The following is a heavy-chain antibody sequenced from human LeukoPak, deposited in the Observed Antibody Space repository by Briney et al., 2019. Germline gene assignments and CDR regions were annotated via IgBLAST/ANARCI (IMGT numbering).Heavy chain of an antibody. V-gene: IGHV3-21*01. CDR3: ARWRMGIAPAEWAFDI. J-gene: IGHJ3*02. CDR2: ISSSSSYI. Sequence: PGGALRLSCAASGFTFSSYSMNWVRQAPGKGLEWVSSISSSSSYIYYADSVKGRFTLSRDNAKNSLYLQMNSLRAEDTAVYYCARWRMGIAPAEWAFDIWGQGTMVTVSS. CDR1: GFTFSSYS. D-gene: IGHD6-13*01.